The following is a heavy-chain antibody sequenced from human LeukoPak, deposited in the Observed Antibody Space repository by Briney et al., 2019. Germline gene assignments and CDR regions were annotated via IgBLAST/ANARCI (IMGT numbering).Heavy chain of an antibody. D-gene: IGHD3-16*02. CDR3: ARWSSYDYVWGSYRPGVY. J-gene: IGHJ4*02. CDR2: IYYSGST. V-gene: IGHV4-39*07. Sequence: SETLSLTCTVSGGSISSSSYYWGWIRQPPGKGLEWIGSIYYSGSTYYNPSLKSRVTISVDTSKNQFSLELSSVTAADTAVYYCARWSSYDYVWGSYRPGVYWGQGTLVTVSS. CDR1: GGSISSSSYY.